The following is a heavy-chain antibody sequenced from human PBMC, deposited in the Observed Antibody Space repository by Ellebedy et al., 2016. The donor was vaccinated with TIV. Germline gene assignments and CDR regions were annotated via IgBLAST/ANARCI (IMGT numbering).Heavy chain of an antibody. Sequence: MPSETLSLTCAVYGGAFSGNYWSWIRQPPGKGLKWIGTFTHSGSTNYNPSLKSRVTISVDTSKNQLSLKLSSVTAADTAVYYCARAVFGTKFDFWGQGTLVTVSS. CDR1: GGAFSGNY. CDR2: FTHSGST. D-gene: IGHD1-14*01. CDR3: ARAVFGTKFDF. J-gene: IGHJ4*02. V-gene: IGHV4-34*01.